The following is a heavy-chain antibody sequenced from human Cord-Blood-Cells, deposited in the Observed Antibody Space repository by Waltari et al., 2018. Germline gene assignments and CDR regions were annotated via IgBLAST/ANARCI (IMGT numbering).Heavy chain of an antibody. CDR3: ARPNDFWSGYFDY. D-gene: IGHD3-3*01. CDR1: GGSISSSSYY. Sequence: QLQLQESGPGLVKPSETLSLPCTVSGGSISSSSYYWGWIRQPPGKGLEWIGSIYYSGSTYYNPSLKSRVTISVDTSKNQFSLKLSSVTAADTAVYYCARPNDFWSGYFDYWGQGTLVTVSS. CDR2: IYYSGST. J-gene: IGHJ4*02. V-gene: IGHV4-39*01.